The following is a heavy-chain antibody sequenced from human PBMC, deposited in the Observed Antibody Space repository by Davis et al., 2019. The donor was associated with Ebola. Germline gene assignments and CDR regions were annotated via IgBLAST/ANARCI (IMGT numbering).Heavy chain of an antibody. V-gene: IGHV1-18*04. CDR3: ARAQFPTTSDH. D-gene: IGHD1-1*01. CDR2: INPHNGNT. CDR1: CYTFINYG. J-gene: IGHJ4*02. Sequence: ASVKVSCKASCYTFINYGITWVPQPPGQGLEWMGWINPHNGNTNYAQNVQGRVIMTSDTATTTAYMEVGSLRSDDTAVYYCARAQFPTTSDHWGQRTLVTVSS.